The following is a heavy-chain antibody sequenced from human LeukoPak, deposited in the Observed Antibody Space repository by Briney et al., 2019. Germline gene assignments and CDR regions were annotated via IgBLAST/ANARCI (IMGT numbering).Heavy chain of an antibody. D-gene: IGHD2-15*01. CDR3: AGVVVGATLGGYYYYYMDG. Sequence: SETLSLTCTVYGGSFSDYYWTWIRQPPGKGLVWIGEINHSGSTNYNPSLNSRVIISVDKSKNQRSLKLSSVTAADTAVYYCAGVVVGATLGGYYYYYMDGWGKGTTVTASS. J-gene: IGHJ6*03. V-gene: IGHV4-34*01. CDR2: INHSGST. CDR1: GGSFSDYY.